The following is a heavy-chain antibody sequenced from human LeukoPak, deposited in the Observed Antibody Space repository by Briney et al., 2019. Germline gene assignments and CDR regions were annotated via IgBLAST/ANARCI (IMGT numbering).Heavy chain of an antibody. CDR3: ARGASRSFDY. Sequence: ASVKVSCTTSGYTFTSYDINWVRQATGQGLEWIGVMNTNSGNTGYAQRFRGRVTITRNTSISTAYMELSSLRSEDTAVYYCARGASRSFDYWGQGTLVTVSS. CDR1: GYTFTSYD. V-gene: IGHV1-8*03. J-gene: IGHJ4*02. CDR2: MNTNSGNT.